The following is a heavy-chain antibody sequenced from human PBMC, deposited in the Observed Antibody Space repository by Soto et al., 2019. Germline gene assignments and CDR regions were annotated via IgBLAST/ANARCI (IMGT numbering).Heavy chain of an antibody. CDR3: ARADVRRVRKIFDY. CDR2: INHSGST. J-gene: IGHJ4*02. V-gene: IGHV4-34*01. CDR1: GGSFSGYY. D-gene: IGHD3-3*01. Sequence: SETLSLTCAVYGGSFSGYYWSWIRQPPGKGLEWIGEINHSGSTNYNPSLKSRVTISVDTSKNQFSLKLSSVTAADTAVYYCARADVRRVRKIFDYWGQGTLVTVSS.